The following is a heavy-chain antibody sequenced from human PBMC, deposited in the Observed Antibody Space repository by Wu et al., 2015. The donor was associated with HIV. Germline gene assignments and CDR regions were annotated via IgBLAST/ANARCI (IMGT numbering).Heavy chain of an antibody. Sequence: QVQLVQSGAEVRKPGSSVKVSCKASGGTFSNSLITWVRQAPGQRFEWMGWIIPMFDSANYAQTFKGRVTINADESTSTVYLELSSLTFEDTALYYCARKSGXLVYCLXXSGTGRLGSRSSYRRPSTTGPHYG. CDR2: IIPMFDSA. V-gene: IGHV1-69*13. CDR1: GGTFSNSL. D-gene: IGHD2-8*02. CDR3: ARKSGXLVYCLXXSGTGRLGSRSSYRRPSTTGPHYG. J-gene: IGHJ6*01.